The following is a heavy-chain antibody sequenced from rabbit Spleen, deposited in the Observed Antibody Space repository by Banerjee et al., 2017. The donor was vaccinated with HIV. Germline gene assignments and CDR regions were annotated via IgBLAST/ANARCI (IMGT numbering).Heavy chain of an antibody. J-gene: IGHJ4*01. CDR1: GFDFSGYY. CDR3: AGGPPYAGYSSYVYVYFNL. Sequence: QLKESGGGLVQPGGSLKLSCKASGFDFSGYYLSWVRQAPGKGLEWIGYIDPVFGSTSYAIWVNGRFTISSYNAQNTLYLQLKSLLAAATATYFCAGGPPYAGYSSYVYVYFNLWGPAPSSPS. V-gene: IGHV1S7*01. CDR2: IDPVFGST. D-gene: IGHD7-1*01.